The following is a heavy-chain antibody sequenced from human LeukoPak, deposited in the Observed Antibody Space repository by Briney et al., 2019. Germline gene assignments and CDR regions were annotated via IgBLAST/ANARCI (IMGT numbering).Heavy chain of an antibody. CDR2: IYSGGST. V-gene: IGHV3-53*01. Sequence: PGGSLRLSCAASGFTVSSNYMSWVRQAPGKGLEWVSVIYSGGSTYYADSVKGRFTISRDNSKSTLYLQMTSLRAEDTAVYYCARWDYYGSGSLDYWGQGTLVTVSS. D-gene: IGHD3-10*01. J-gene: IGHJ4*02. CDR3: ARWDYYGSGSLDY. CDR1: GFTVSSNY.